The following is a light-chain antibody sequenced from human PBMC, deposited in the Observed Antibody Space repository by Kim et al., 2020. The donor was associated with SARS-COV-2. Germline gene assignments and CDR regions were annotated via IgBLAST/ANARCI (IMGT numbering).Light chain of an antibody. Sequence: VSPGLTASITCSGDKLGDKSASWYQQKPGQSPLLVIYQDSVRPSGIPERFSGSNSGNTATLSISGTQAMDEADYYCQAWDRSTANVFGGGTQLTVL. J-gene: IGLJ2*01. V-gene: IGLV3-1*01. CDR1: KLGDKS. CDR2: QDS. CDR3: QAWDRSTANV.